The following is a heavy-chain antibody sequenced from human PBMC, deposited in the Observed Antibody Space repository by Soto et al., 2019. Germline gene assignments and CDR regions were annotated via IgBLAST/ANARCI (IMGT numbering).Heavy chain of an antibody. D-gene: IGHD3-3*01. CDR1: GFTFSSYA. J-gene: IGHJ4*02. Sequence: GGSLRLSCAASGFTFSSYAMHWVRQAPGKGLEWVAVISYDGSNKYYADSVKGRFTISRDNSKNTLYLQMNSLRAEDTAVYYCARDGYDFWSTKKFDYWGQGTLVTVSS. CDR2: ISYDGSNK. CDR3: ARDGYDFWSTKKFDY. V-gene: IGHV3-30-3*01.